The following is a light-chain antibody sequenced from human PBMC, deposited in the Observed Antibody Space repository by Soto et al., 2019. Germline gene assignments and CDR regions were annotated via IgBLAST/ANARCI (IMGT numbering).Light chain of an antibody. CDR2: DAS. CDR1: QDISKY. CDR3: QQYENLPLT. Sequence: DIQMIQSPSSLSASVGDRVTITCQASQDISKYLNWFQQKPGKAPKLLIYDASNLETGVPSRFCGSGSGTHFTFTISSLQPEDIATYYCQQYENLPLTFGGGTKVDIK. V-gene: IGKV1-33*01. J-gene: IGKJ4*01.